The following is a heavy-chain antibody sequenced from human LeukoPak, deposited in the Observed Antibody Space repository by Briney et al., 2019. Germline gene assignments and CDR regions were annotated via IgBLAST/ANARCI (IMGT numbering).Heavy chain of an antibody. CDR1: GGSISSSNW. D-gene: IGHD3-10*01. CDR3: ARDYYGSGSYYFGY. V-gene: IGHV4-4*02. CDR2: IYHSGST. J-gene: IGHJ4*02. Sequence: LETLSLTCAVSGGSISSSNWWSWVRQPPGKGLEWIGEIYHSGSTNYNPSLKSRVTISVDKSKNQFSLKLSSVTAADTAVYYCARDYYGSGSYYFGYWGQGTLVTVSS.